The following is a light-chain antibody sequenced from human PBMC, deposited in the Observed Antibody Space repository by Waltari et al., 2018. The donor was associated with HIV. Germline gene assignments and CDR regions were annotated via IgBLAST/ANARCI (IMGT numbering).Light chain of an antibody. CDR1: SGSIASNY. CDR2: EDD. J-gene: IGLJ3*02. CDR3: QSYDNSNHWV. V-gene: IGLV6-57*04. Sequence: NFILTQPHSVSASPGKTVTISCTRDSGSIASNYVQWYQQSPGSAPTTVIYEDDERPPGVPVRFSGSIDSSSNSASLTISGLKTEDEADYYCQSYDNSNHWVFGGGTKLTVL.